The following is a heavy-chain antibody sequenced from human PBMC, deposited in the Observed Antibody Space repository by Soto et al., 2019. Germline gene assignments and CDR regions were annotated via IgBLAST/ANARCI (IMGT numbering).Heavy chain of an antibody. CDR1: GGSISSSSYY. D-gene: IGHD4-17*01. CDR3: ARRPLWRFGTTVTTAYWYFDR. J-gene: IGHJ2*01. CDR2: IYYSGST. V-gene: IGHV4-39*01. Sequence: SETLSLTCTVSGGSISSSSYYWGWIRQPPGKGLEWIGSIYYSGSTYYNPSLKSRVTISVDTSKNQFSLKLSSVTAADTAVYYCARRPLWRFGTTVTTAYWYFDRWGRGTLVTVSS.